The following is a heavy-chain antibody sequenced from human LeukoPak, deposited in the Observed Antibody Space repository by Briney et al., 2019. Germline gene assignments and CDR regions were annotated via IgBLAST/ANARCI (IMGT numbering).Heavy chain of an antibody. CDR1: GGSFSGYY. J-gene: IGHJ5*02. CDR3: ASLWNPSRSQYSSILVDWFDP. CDR2: INHSGST. D-gene: IGHD6-13*01. Sequence: PSETLSLTCAVYGGSFSGYYWSWIRQPPGKGLEWIGEINHSGSTNYHPSLKSRVTISVDTSKNQFSLKLSSVTAADTAVYYCASLWNPSRSQYSSILVDWFDPWGQGTLVTVSS. V-gene: IGHV4-34*01.